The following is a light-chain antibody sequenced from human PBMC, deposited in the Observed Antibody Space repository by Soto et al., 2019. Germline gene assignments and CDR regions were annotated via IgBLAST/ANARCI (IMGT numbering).Light chain of an antibody. J-gene: IGKJ1*01. CDR3: QQYGSSAT. V-gene: IGKV3-20*01. CDR1: QSVSSSY. Sequence: ETVLMQSPGTLALSAGEGDPGCCRASQSVSSSYLAWYQQKPGQAPRLLIYGASSRATGIPDRFSGSGSGTDFTLPISRLEPEDFAVYYWQQYGSSATFGQGTKVDIK. CDR2: GAS.